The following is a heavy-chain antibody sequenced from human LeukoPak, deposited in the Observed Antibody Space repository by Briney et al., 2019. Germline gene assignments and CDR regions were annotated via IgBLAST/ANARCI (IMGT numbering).Heavy chain of an antibody. D-gene: IGHD1-26*01. Sequence: GASVKVSCKASGYTFTSYDINWVRQATGQGLEWLGWMNPNSGNTGYAQKFQGRVTMTRNTSISTAYMELSSLRSEDTAVYYCARGQIIRSGSSYYFDYWGQGTLVTVSS. V-gene: IGHV1-8*01. J-gene: IGHJ4*02. CDR1: GYTFTSYD. CDR3: ARGQIIRSGSSYYFDY. CDR2: MNPNSGNT.